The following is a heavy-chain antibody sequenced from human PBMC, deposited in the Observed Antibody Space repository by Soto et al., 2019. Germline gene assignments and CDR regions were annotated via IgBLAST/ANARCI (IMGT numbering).Heavy chain of an antibody. CDR1: GYTFTSYG. V-gene: IGHV1-18*01. D-gene: IGHD1-26*01. CDR3: AREGIVGATTSYYYYGMDV. Sequence: ASVKVSCKASGYTFTSYGISWVRQAPGQGLEWMGWISAYNGNTNYAQKLQGRVTMTTDTSTSTAYMELRSLRSDDTAVYYCAREGIVGATTSYYYYGMDVWGQGTTVTV. CDR2: ISAYNGNT. J-gene: IGHJ6*02.